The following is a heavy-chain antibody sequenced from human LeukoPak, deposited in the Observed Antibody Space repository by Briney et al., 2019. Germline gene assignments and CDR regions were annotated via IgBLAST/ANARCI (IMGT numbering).Heavy chain of an antibody. V-gene: IGHV5-51*01. J-gene: IGHJ1*01. CDR2: IYPGDSDT. D-gene: IGHD2/OR15-2a*01. CDR3: ARSAADRSTSLYFQH. Sequence: GESLKISCKGSGFSFTSVWIGWVRQMPGKDLEWMGIIYPGDSDTRYSPSFQGQVTISADRSTSTAYLQWSRLKASDTAIYYCARSAADRSTSLYFQHWGQGTLVTVSS. CDR1: GFSFTSVW.